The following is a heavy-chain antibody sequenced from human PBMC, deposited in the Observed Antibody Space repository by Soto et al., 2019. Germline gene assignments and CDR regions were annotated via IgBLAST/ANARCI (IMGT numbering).Heavy chain of an antibody. CDR3: ASITLGYCSGGSCPEGTDPYYFDY. J-gene: IGHJ4*02. Sequence: QVQLVQSGAEVKKPGASVKVSCKASGYTFTSYGISWVRQAPGQGLEWMGWISAYNGNTNYAQKLQGRVTMTTDTSTSTAYMELRSLRSDDMAVYYCASITLGYCSGGSCPEGTDPYYFDYWGQGTLVTVSS. D-gene: IGHD2-15*01. CDR2: ISAYNGNT. V-gene: IGHV1-18*03. CDR1: GYTFTSYG.